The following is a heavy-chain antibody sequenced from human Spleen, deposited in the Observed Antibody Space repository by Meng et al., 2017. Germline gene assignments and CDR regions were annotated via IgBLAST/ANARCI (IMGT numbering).Heavy chain of an antibody. CDR1: GFTVSSNF. Sequence: GESLKISCAASGFTVSSNFMSWVRQAPGKGLEWVSVIYSGGNTYYADSVKGRFTISRDNSKNTLYLQMNSLRAEDTAVYYCARDTRGVRGVTYWGQGTTVTVSS. D-gene: IGHD3-10*01. CDR3: ARDTRGVRGVTY. CDR2: IYSGGNT. J-gene: IGHJ6*02. V-gene: IGHV3-53*01.